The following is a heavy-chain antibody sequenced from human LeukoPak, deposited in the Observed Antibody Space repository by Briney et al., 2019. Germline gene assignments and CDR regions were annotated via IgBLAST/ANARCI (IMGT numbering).Heavy chain of an antibody. CDR1: GFTFSSYG. J-gene: IGHJ2*01. CDR2: IRYDGSNK. V-gene: IGHV3-30*02. CDR3: AKESVYYGSRTHWYFDL. D-gene: IGHD3-22*01. Sequence: GGSLRLSCAASGFTFSSYGMHWVRQAPGKGLEWVAFIRYDGSNKYYADSVKGRFTISRDNSKNTLYLQMNSLRAEDTAVYYCAKESVYYGSRTHWYFDLWGRGTLVTVSS.